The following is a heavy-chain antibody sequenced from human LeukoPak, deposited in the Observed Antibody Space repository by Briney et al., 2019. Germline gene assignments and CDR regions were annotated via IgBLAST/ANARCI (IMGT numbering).Heavy chain of an antibody. V-gene: IGHV3-20*04. CDR2: INWNGGST. Sequence: GGSLRLSCAASGFTFDDYGMSWVRQAPGKGLEWVSGINWNGGSTGYADSVKGRFTISRDNAKNSLYLQMNSLRAEDTALYYCARRGYDILTGNYDYYYYMDVWGKGTTVIVSS. CDR3: ARRGYDILTGNYDYYYYMDV. J-gene: IGHJ6*03. CDR1: GFTFDDYG. D-gene: IGHD3-9*01.